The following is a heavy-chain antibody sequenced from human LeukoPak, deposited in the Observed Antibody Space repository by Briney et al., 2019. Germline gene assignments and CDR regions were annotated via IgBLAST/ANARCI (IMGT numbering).Heavy chain of an antibody. CDR1: GGSFSGYS. Sequence: SETPSLTCALYGGSFSGYSWSWIRQPPGEGLEWIGEINHSGSTNYNPSPKSRATISIDTSKNQFSLKLSSVTTAYTAVYYCARGRGYSYGLTWGQGTLVTVSS. D-gene: IGHD5-18*01. V-gene: IGHV4-34*01. CDR3: ARGRGYSYGLT. J-gene: IGHJ5*02. CDR2: INHSGST.